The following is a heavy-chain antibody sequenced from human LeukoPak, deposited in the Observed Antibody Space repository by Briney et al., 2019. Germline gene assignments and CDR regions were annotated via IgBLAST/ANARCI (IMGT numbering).Heavy chain of an antibody. CDR2: IYYSGST. CDR1: VGSISSYY. V-gene: IGHV4-59*08. CDR3: ARHRGTAKYYDILTGILYYFDY. Sequence: SETLSLTCTVSVGSISSYYGSWIRHPPGKGLEWIGCIYYSGSTNYNPSLKSRVTVSVDTSKNQFSLKLSSVTAADTAVYYCARHRGTAKYYDILTGILYYFDYWGQGTLVTVSS. D-gene: IGHD3-9*01. J-gene: IGHJ4*02.